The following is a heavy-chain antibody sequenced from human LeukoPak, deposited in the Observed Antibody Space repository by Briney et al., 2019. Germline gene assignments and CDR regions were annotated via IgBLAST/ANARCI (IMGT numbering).Heavy chain of an antibody. Sequence: SETLSLTCTVSGGSISSGGYYWSWIRQHPGKGLEWIGYIYYSGSTYYNPSLKSRVTISVGTSKNQFSLKLSSVTAADTAVYYCASSKWGGNWFDPWGQGTLVTVSS. CDR2: IYYSGST. V-gene: IGHV4-31*03. D-gene: IGHD1-26*01. CDR3: ASSKWGGNWFDP. J-gene: IGHJ5*02. CDR1: GGSISSGGYY.